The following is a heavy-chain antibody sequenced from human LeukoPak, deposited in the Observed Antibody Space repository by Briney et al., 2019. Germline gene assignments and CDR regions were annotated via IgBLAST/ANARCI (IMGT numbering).Heavy chain of an antibody. J-gene: IGHJ4*02. D-gene: IGHD3-16*01. CDR2: ISYDGSNK. Sequence: GGSLRLSCAASGFTFSSYAMHWVRQAPGKGLEWVAVISYDGSNKYYADSVKGRFTISRDNYKNTLYLQMNSLRAEDTAVYYCAKIGVWGSYPFDYWGQGTLVTVSS. CDR1: GFTFSSYA. CDR3: AKIGVWGSYPFDY. V-gene: IGHV3-30*18.